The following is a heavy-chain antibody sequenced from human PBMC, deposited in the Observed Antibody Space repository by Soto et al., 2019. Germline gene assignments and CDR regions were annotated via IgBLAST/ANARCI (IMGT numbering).Heavy chain of an antibody. J-gene: IGHJ6*03. CDR3: ARGDCVGGSCYSLAGSFYYYMDA. Sequence: EVQLVESGGGLVQPGGSLRLSCAASGFTFRNYWMYWVRQAPGQGLEWVSRINSDGSVSSYADSVKGRLTISRDNVKNTLYLLMDSLRDEDTAVYYCARGDCVGGSCYSLAGSFYYYMDAWGKGTTVTVFS. CDR2: INSDGSVS. D-gene: IGHD2-15*01. V-gene: IGHV3-74*02. CDR1: GFTFRNYW.